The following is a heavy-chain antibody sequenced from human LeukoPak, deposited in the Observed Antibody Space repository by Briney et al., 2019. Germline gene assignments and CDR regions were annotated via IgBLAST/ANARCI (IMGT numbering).Heavy chain of an antibody. Sequence: ASVKVCCKASGGTFSRYAISWVRQAPGQGLEWMGGIIPIFGTANYAQKFQGRVTITTDDSTSTAYMALSSLRAEDTAVYYCARGDGYGGNSGSDYWGQGTLVTVSS. V-gene: IGHV1-69*05. J-gene: IGHJ4*02. CDR2: IIPIFGTA. D-gene: IGHD4-23*01. CDR3: ARGDGYGGNSGSDY. CDR1: GGTFSRYA.